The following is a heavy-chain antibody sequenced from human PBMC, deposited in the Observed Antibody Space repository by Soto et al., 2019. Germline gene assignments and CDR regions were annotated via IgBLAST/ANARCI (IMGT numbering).Heavy chain of an antibody. J-gene: IGHJ6*02. CDR2: ISAYNGNT. D-gene: IGHD2-15*01. V-gene: IGHV1-18*04. Sequence: ASVKVSCKASGYTFTSYGISWVRQAPGQGLEWMGWISAYNGNTNYAQKLQGRVTMTTDTSTSTAYMELRSLRSDDTAVYYCARDRSGYCSGGSCRPHYYYYGMDVWGQGTTVTVSS. CDR3: ARDRSGYCSGGSCRPHYYYYGMDV. CDR1: GYTFTSYG.